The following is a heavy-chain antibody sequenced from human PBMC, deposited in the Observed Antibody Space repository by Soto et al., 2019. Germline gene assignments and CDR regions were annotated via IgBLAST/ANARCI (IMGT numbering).Heavy chain of an antibody. V-gene: IGHV1-69*06. CDR2: IIPIFGTA. D-gene: IGHD6-13*01. Sequence: QVQLVQSGAEVKKPGSSVKVSCKASGGTFSSYAISWLRQAPGQGLEWMGGIIPIFGTANYAQKFQGRVTITADKSTSTAYMELSSLRSEDTAGYYCARDRQGGQQLVYDYWGQGPLVTVSS. J-gene: IGHJ4*02. CDR3: ARDRQGGQQLVYDY. CDR1: GGTFSSYA.